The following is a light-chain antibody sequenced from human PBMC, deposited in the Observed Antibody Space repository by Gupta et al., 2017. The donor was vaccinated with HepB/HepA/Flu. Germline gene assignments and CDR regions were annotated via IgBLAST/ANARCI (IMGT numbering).Light chain of an antibody. CDR3: QQVDNVPIT. CDR1: QAIANY. Sequence: IQMTQSPFSLSAFVGDRVTITCQASQAIANYLNWYQQKPGKAPKLLIHAASKLETGVPSRFSGSGSGTDFSFTITSLQPEDVATYYCQQVDNVPITFGQGTRLDIK. J-gene: IGKJ5*01. CDR2: AAS. V-gene: IGKV1-33*01.